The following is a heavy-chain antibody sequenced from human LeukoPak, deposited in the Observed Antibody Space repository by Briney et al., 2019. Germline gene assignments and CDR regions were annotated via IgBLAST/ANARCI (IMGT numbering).Heavy chain of an antibody. Sequence: GGSLRLSCAASGFTFSNAWMSWVRQAPGKGLEWVGRIKSKTDGGTTDYAAPVKGRFTIPRDDSKNTLYLQMNSLKTEDTAVYYCTTGPRGSSTSPWWEYYYYYGMDVWGQGTTVTVSS. CDR2: IKSKTDGGTT. D-gene: IGHD2-2*01. CDR3: TTGPRGSSTSPWWEYYYYYGMDV. J-gene: IGHJ6*02. V-gene: IGHV3-15*01. CDR1: GFTFSNAW.